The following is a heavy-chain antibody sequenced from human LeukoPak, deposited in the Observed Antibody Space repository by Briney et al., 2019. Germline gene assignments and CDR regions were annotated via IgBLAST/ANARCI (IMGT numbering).Heavy chain of an antibody. CDR2: INHSGVT. D-gene: IGHD2-15*01. J-gene: IGHJ6*02. Sequence: PSETLSLTCTVSGGSISSSTYFWSWIRQPPGKGLEWIGEINHSGVTNYNPSLKSRVTISVDTSKNQFSLKLSSVTAADTAVYYCARREVAANPYYYYGMDVWGQGTTVTVSS. V-gene: IGHV4-39*07. CDR3: ARREVAANPYYYYGMDV. CDR1: GGSISSSTYF.